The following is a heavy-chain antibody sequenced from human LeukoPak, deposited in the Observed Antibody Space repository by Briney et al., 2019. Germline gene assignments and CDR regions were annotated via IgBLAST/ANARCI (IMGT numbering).Heavy chain of an antibody. J-gene: IGHJ4*02. V-gene: IGHV4-34*01. Sequence: PSETLSLTCAVYGGSFSGYYWSWIRQPPGKGLEWIGEINHSGSTNYNPSLKSRVTISVDTSKNQFSLKLSSVTAADTAVYYCARQRKIAAAGTRFDYWGQGTLATVSS. CDR2: INHSGST. CDR3: ARQRKIAAAGTRFDY. D-gene: IGHD6-13*01. CDR1: GGSFSGYY.